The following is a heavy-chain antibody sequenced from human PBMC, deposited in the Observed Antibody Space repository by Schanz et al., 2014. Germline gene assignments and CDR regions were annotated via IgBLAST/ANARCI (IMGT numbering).Heavy chain of an antibody. CDR3: ARNIIATARAYDI. V-gene: IGHV3-7*03. J-gene: IGHJ3*02. Sequence: EVHLVESGGGLVQPGGSLRLSCAASGFTFSHYWLSWVRQTPGKRLEWVANIRQDGSDKSYVDSVKGRFTISRDNAKNSLYLQMNSLRAEDTAVYYCARNIIATARAYDIWGQGTMVTVSS. D-gene: IGHD6-13*01. CDR2: IRQDGSDK. CDR1: GFTFSHYW.